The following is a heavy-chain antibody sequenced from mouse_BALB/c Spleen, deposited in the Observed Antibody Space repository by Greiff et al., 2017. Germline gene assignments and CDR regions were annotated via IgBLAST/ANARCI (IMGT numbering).Heavy chain of an antibody. Sequence: QVQLQQSGAELVRPGASVTLSCKASGYTFTDYEMHWVKQTPVHGLEWIGAIDPETGGTAYNQKFKGKATLTADKSSSTAYMELRSLTSEDSADYYCTRDYGSSYWYFDVWGAGTTVTVSS. CDR3: TRDYGSSYWYFDV. CDR2: IDPETGGT. D-gene: IGHD1-1*01. V-gene: IGHV1-15*01. CDR1: GYTFTDYE. J-gene: IGHJ1*01.